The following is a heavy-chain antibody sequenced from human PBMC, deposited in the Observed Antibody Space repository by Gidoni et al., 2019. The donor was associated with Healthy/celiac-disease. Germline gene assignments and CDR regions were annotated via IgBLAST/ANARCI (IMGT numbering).Heavy chain of an antibody. CDR1: GFTFSSYA. Sequence: QVQLVESGGGVVQPGRSLRLSCAASGFTFSSYAMHWVRQAPGKGLEWVAVISYDGSNKYYADSVKGRFTISRDNSKNTLYLQMNSLRAEDTAVYYCARDRGIAVTRRGYFDYWGQGTLVTVSS. V-gene: IGHV3-30*01. CDR2: ISYDGSNK. D-gene: IGHD6-19*01. J-gene: IGHJ4*02. CDR3: ARDRGIAVTRRGYFDY.